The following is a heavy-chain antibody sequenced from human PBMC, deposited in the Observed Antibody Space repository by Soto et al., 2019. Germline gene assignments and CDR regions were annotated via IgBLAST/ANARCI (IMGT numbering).Heavy chain of an antibody. CDR1: GFTFSSYG. J-gene: IGHJ4*02. D-gene: IGHD5-18*01. CDR2: ISYDGSNE. CDR3: AKGIQLWYPFDY. Sequence: QVQLVESGGGVVQPGRSLRLSCAASGFTFSSYGMHWVRQAPGKGLEWVAVISYDGSNEYYADSVKGRFTISRDNSKNTLYLQMNSLRAEDTAVYYCAKGIQLWYPFDYWGQGTLVTVSS. V-gene: IGHV3-30*18.